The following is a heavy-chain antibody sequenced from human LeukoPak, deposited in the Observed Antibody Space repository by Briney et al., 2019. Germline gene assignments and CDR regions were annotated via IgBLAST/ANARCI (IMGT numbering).Heavy chain of an antibody. CDR3: ASGGYDFWRGHYYYMDV. J-gene: IGHJ6*03. CDR2: ISYDGSNK. Sequence: GGSLRLSCAASGFAFSSYGMHWVRQAPGKGLEWVAVISYDGSNKYYADSVKGRFTISRDNSKNTLYLQMNSLRAEDTAVYYWASGGYDFWRGHYYYMDVWGKGTTVTVSS. D-gene: IGHD3-3*01. V-gene: IGHV3-30*03. CDR1: GFAFSSYG.